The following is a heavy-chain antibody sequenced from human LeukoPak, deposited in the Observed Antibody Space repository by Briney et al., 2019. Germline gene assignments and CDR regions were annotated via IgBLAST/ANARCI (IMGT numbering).Heavy chain of an antibody. V-gene: IGHV1-69*06. D-gene: IGHD5-24*01. CDR3: AGQRWLQLLGFLVY. CDR2: IIPIFGTA. J-gene: IGHJ4*02. CDR1: GGTFSSYA. Sequence: GASVKVSCKASGGTFSSYAISWVRQAPGQGLEWMGGIIPIFGTANYAQKFQGRVTITADKSTSTAYMELSSLRSEDTAVYYCAGQRWLQLLGFLVYWGQGTLVTVSS.